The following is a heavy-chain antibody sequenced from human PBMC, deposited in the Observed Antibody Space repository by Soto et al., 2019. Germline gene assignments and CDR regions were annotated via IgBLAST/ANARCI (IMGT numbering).Heavy chain of an antibody. J-gene: IGHJ4*02. CDR3: MRQFKSRFFSVC. D-gene: IGHD1-26*01. Sequence: GESLKISCKASGYTFTHYWIGWVRQMPGKGLEWMGIIYPGDSDVRYSPSFSGQVTISADRSITTAYLQWSSLKASDTAIYYCMRQFKSRFFSVCWGKGTRVTV. V-gene: IGHV5-51*01. CDR1: GYTFTHYW. CDR2: IYPGDSDV.